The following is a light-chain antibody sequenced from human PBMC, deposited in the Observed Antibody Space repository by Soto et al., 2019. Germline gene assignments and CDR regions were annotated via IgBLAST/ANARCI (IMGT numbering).Light chain of an antibody. CDR2: DVT. CDR1: SSDVGGYDH. CDR3: SSYKNHDSLL. Sequence: QSVLTQPASVSGSPGQSITISCTGTSSDVGGYDHVSWYQQHPGKAPKLIIYDVTVRPSGISRRFSGSKSDNTASLAVSGLQPEDEADYYCSSYKNHDSLLFGGGTKVTVL. J-gene: IGLJ3*02. V-gene: IGLV2-14*03.